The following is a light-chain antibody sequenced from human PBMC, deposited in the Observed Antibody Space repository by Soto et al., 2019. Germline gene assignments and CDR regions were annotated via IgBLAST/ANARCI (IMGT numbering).Light chain of an antibody. Sequence: QAVVTQPPSASGTPGQRVTISCSGSSSNIGSNYVFWYQQLPGTAPKVLMYRNSQRPSGVPDRFSGSKSGTSASLAISGLRSEDEDDYYCASWDDSLSGFVVFGGGTKLTVL. V-gene: IGLV1-47*01. CDR2: RNS. CDR3: ASWDDSLSGFVV. J-gene: IGLJ2*01. CDR1: SSNIGSNY.